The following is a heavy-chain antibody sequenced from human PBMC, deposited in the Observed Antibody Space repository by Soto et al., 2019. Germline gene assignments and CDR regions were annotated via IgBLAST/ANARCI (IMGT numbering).Heavy chain of an antibody. J-gene: IGHJ4*02. CDR1: GFSVSSNY. CDR3: ASLSGIGWTGIDY. CDR2: IYTGGNT. Sequence: EVQLVESGGGLVQPGRSLRLSCAASGFSVSSNYMNWVRQAPGKGLEWVSVIYTGGNTYYADSVKGRFTISRDNSKNTLYLQMSSLRAEDTAVYYCASLSGIGWTGIDYWGQGTLVTVSS. D-gene: IGHD1-26*01. V-gene: IGHV3-66*01.